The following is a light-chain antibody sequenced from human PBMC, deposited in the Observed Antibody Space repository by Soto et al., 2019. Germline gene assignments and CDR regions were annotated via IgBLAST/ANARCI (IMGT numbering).Light chain of an antibody. Sequence: EIVMTQSPATLSVSPGERATLSCRASQSVSNLLAWYQQKPGQAPRLLIHGATTRATGIPARFSGSGSGTEFTLTISSLQSEDFAVYYCQQYNNWPRTFGQGTKVDIK. V-gene: IGKV3-15*01. CDR2: GAT. CDR3: QQYNNWPRT. J-gene: IGKJ1*01. CDR1: QSVSNL.